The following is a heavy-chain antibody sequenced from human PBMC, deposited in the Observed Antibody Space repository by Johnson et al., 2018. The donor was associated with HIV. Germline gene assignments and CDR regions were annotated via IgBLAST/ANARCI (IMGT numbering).Heavy chain of an antibody. CDR3: EAVVSAFDI. J-gene: IGHJ3*02. CDR2: INWNSGSI. Sequence: VQLVESGGGLVQPGGSLRLSCAASGFTVSGNYMNWVRQAPGKGLEWVSGINWNSGSIGYADFVKGRFTISRDNAKNSLYLQMNSLRAEDTALYYCEAVVSAFDIWGQGTMVTVSS. D-gene: IGHD2-15*01. CDR1: GFTVSGNY. V-gene: IGHV3-9*01.